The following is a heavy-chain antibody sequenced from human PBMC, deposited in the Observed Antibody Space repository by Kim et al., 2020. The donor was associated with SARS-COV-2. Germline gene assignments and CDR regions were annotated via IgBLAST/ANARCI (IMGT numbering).Heavy chain of an antibody. V-gene: IGHV5-51*01. Sequence: GESLKISCKASGYSFTTNWIGWVRQMPGKGLEWMGIIYPGDSHTRYSPSFRGQVTISADKSINTAYLQWSSLKASDTAMYYGAKRGGDYKFSYYYAMDAWGQGTSVTVSS. CDR3: AKRGGDYKFSYYYAMDA. D-gene: IGHD4-17*01. CDR1: GYSFTTNW. J-gene: IGHJ6*02. CDR2: IYPGDSHT.